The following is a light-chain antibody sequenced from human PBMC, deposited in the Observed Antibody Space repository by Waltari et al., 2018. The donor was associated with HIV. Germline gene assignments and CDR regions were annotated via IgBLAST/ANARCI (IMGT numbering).Light chain of an antibody. J-gene: IGLJ1*01. CDR1: SSDVGGYNY. CDR3: CSYAGSYTEV. V-gene: IGLV2-11*01. Sequence: QSALTQPRSVSGSPGQSVTISCTGTSSDVGGYNYVSWYQQHPGKVPKLMIYDVSKRPSGVPDRFSGSKSGETASLTISGLQTEDEADYYCCSYAGSYTEVFGTGTKVTVL. CDR2: DVS.